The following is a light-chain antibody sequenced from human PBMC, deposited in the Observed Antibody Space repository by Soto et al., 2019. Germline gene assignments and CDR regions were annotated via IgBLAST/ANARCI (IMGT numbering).Light chain of an antibody. CDR3: CSYAGSYSDV. J-gene: IGLJ1*01. CDR1: SSDVGGYNY. Sequence: QSGLTQPRSVSGSPGQSVTISCTGTSSDVGGYNYVSWYQQHPGKAPKLMIYDVSKRPSGVPDRFSGSKSGNTASLTISGLQAEDEADYYCCSYAGSYSDVFGTGTKLTVL. CDR2: DVS. V-gene: IGLV2-11*01.